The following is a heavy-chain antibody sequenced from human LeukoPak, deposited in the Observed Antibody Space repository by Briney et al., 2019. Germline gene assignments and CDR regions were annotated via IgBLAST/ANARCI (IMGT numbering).Heavy chain of an antibody. Sequence: GGSLRLSCAASGFTVSSNYMSWVRQAPGKGLEWVSVIYSGGSTYYADSVKGRFTISRDNSKNTLYLQMNSLRAEDTAVYYCASPAAAGCFTSYYYYYYGMDVWGQGTTVTVSS. CDR2: IYSGGST. J-gene: IGHJ6*02. CDR3: ASPAAAGCFTSYYYYYYGMDV. D-gene: IGHD6-13*01. CDR1: GFTVSSNY. V-gene: IGHV3-66*01.